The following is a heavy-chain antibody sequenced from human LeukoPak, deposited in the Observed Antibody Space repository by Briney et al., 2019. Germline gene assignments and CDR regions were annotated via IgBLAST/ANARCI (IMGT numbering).Heavy chain of an antibody. Sequence: GGSLRLSCAASGITFSDFTMSWVRQAPGAGLEWVSSISSSSTYIYYADSVKGRFTISRDNAKNSLYLQMSSLRAEDTAVYYCARDQPGAVSFDYWGQGTLVTVSS. J-gene: IGHJ4*02. CDR1: GITFSDFT. V-gene: IGHV3-21*01. D-gene: IGHD1-14*01. CDR2: ISSSSTYI. CDR3: ARDQPGAVSFDY.